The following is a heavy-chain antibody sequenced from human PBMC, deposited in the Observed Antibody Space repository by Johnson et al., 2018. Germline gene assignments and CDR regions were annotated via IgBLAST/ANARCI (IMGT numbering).Heavy chain of an antibody. CDR2: IKQEGSEK. CDR3: ARDVGSGWSSDAFDI. J-gene: IGHJ3*02. CDR1: GFTVSSNY. V-gene: IGHV3-7*01. D-gene: IGHD6-19*01. Sequence: VQLVESGGGLIQPGGSLRLSCAASGFTVSSNYISWVRQAPGKGLEWVANIKQEGSEKSYVDSVKGRFTISRDNAKNSLYLQMNSLRGEDTAVYYCARDVGSGWSSDAFDIWGQGTMVTVSS.